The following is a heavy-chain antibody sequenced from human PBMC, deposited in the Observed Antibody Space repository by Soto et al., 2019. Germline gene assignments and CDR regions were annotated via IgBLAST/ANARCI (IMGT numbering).Heavy chain of an antibody. V-gene: IGHV3-23*01. D-gene: IGHD3-3*01. CDR2: ISGSGGST. J-gene: IGHJ3*02. CDR3: AKDTDRGVFWSGPDAFDI. Sequence: GGSLRLSCAASGFTFSSYAMSWVRQAPGKGLEWVSAISGSGGSTYYADSVKGRFTISRDNSKNTLYLQMNSLRAEDTAVYYCAKDTDRGVFWSGPDAFDIWGQGTMVTVSS. CDR1: GFTFSSYA.